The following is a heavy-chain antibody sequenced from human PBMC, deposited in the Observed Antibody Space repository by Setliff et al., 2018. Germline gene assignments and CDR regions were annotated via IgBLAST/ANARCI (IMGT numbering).Heavy chain of an antibody. J-gene: IGHJ4*02. CDR2: ISIDDDKT. Sequence: ASVKVSCKASGYTFISYDISWVRQAPGQGLEWMGWISIDDDKTKYAQKFQGRVTMTADTSTSTAYMELRSLRSDDTAVYYCARAGGSYYYWGQGTLVTVSS. D-gene: IGHD1-26*01. CDR3: ARAGGSYYY. CDR1: GYTFISYD. V-gene: IGHV1-18*01.